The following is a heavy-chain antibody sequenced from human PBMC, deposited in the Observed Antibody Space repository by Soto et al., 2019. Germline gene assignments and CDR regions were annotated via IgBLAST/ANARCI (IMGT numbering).Heavy chain of an antibody. V-gene: IGHV4-4*07. CDR3: ARGQRFSDWFAP. Sequence: PSETLSLTCTVTGGTISGYYWTWIRQSAGGGLEWIGRIYSSGSTNYNPSLKSRVTISLDTSMNHFSLRLSSVTAADTAVYYCARGQRFSDWFAPWGQGTLVTVSS. D-gene: IGHD3-3*01. CDR2: IYSSGST. CDR1: GGTISGYY. J-gene: IGHJ5*02.